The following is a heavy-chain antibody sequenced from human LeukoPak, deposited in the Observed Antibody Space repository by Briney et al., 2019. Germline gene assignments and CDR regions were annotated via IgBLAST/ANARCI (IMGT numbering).Heavy chain of an antibody. Sequence: PGGSLRLSCAASGFTFSNYGMHWVRQAPGQGLGWVALIWYDGSNQYYADSVKGRFTISRDNSKNTLYPQMNGLRAEDTAVYYCARGYSYGPPGRDAFDIWGQGTMVTVSS. J-gene: IGHJ3*02. V-gene: IGHV3-33*01. CDR2: IWYDGSNQ. CDR1: GFTFSNYG. D-gene: IGHD5-18*01. CDR3: ARGYSYGPPGRDAFDI.